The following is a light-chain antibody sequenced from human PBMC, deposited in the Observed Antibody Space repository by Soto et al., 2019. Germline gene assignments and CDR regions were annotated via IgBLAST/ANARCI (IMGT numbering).Light chain of an antibody. J-gene: IGKJ5*01. CDR3: QHYVSPPIT. CDR1: QSGSSSY. V-gene: IGKV3-20*01. CDR2: GVF. Sequence: EIVLTQSPDTLSLSPGERATLSCRASQSGSSSYLAWYQQRPGQPPRLLIYGVFTRADDIPDRFSGSGSGTDFTLTISRLEPEDFAVYYCQHYVSPPITFGQGTRLEIK.